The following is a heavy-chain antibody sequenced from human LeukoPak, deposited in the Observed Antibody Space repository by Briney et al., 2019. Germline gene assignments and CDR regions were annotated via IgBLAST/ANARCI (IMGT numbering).Heavy chain of an antibody. V-gene: IGHV3-21*01. Sequence: GGSLRLSCAASGFTFSSYTMNWVRQAPGKGLEWVSSISSSSSYIYYADSVKGRFTLSRDNAKKSLYLQMNSLRAEDTAVYYCARDHAYSSPAYWGQGTLVTVSS. J-gene: IGHJ4*02. CDR2: ISSSSSYI. CDR1: GFTFSSYT. D-gene: IGHD6-13*01. CDR3: ARDHAYSSPAY.